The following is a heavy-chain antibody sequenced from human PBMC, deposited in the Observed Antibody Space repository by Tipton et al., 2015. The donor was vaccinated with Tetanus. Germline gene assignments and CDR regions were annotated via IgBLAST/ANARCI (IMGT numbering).Heavy chain of an antibody. CDR3: ARVDPFDGRGYGGAFDI. V-gene: IGHV4-61*08. J-gene: IGHJ3*02. CDR2: ISNSGSS. Sequence: TLSLTCTVSGGSVRSGDYSWNWIRQPPGKGLEWLAYISNSGSSNSNYPLKSRITVSQDTSKNQFSLTLTSVNAADTAVYYCARVDPFDGRGYGGAFDIWGHGAMVTVSS. D-gene: IGHD3-22*01. CDR1: GGSVRSGDYS.